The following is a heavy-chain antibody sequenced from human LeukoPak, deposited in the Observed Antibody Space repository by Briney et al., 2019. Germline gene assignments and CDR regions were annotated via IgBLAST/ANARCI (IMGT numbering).Heavy chain of an antibody. Sequence: PGGSLRLSCAASGFTFSGSAMHWVRQASGKGLEWVGRIRSKANSYATAYAASVKGRFTISRDDSKNTAYLQMNSLKTEDTAVYYCTRSATPDIVGAAHDAFDIWGQGTMVTVSS. CDR3: TRSATPDIVGAAHDAFDI. CDR2: IRSKANSYAT. V-gene: IGHV3-73*01. J-gene: IGHJ3*02. CDR1: GFTFSGSA. D-gene: IGHD1-26*01.